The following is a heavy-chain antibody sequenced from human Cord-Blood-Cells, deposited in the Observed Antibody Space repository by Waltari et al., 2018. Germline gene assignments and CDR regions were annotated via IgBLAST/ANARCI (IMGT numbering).Heavy chain of an antibody. D-gene: IGHD6-13*01. CDR1: GFTVSSNY. Sequence: EVQLVESGGGLVQPGGSLRLSCAASGFTVSSNYMSWVRQAPGKGLEWVSVIYSGGRTYYADSGKGRFTISRDNSKNTLYLQMNSLRAEDTAVYYCARDGIAAAGKAPGAFDIWGQGTMVTVSS. CDR2: IYSGGRT. CDR3: ARDGIAAAGKAPGAFDI. V-gene: IGHV3-66*01. J-gene: IGHJ3*02.